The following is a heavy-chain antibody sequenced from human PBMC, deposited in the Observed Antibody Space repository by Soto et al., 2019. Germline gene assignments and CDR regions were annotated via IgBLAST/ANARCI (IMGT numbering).Heavy chain of an antibody. D-gene: IGHD5-18*01. J-gene: IGHJ6*02. CDR1: GGSISSSNW. V-gene: IGHV4-4*02. Sequence: SETLSLTCAVSGGSISSSNWWSWVRQPPGKGLEWIGEIYHSGSTNYNPSLKSRVTIPVDKYKNQFSLKLSSVTAADTAVYYCGGDERSSYGLYYYGMDVWGQGTPVTVSS. CDR3: GGDERSSYGLYYYGMDV. CDR2: IYHSGST.